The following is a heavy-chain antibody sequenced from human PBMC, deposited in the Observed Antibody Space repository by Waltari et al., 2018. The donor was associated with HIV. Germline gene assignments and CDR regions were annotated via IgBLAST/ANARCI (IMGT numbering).Heavy chain of an antibody. J-gene: IGHJ6*02. CDR1: VGPLRNGSYY. D-gene: IGHD5-12*01. CDR3: ARGRFEGYILYYYYGMDV. V-gene: IGHV4-61*02. CDR2: IYSSGNT. Sequence: VQLQESGPGLVKPSQPLSLTGPVLVGPLRNGSYYCTWIRHPAGKGLEWIGRIYSSGNTNYNPALKSRVTISVDTSKNQFSLKLSSVTAADTAVYYCARGRFEGYILYYYYGMDVWGQGTTVSVSS.